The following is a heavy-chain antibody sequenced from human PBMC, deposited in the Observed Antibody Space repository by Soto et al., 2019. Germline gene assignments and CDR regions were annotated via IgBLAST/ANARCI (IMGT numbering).Heavy chain of an antibody. J-gene: IGHJ6*02. Sequence: QVQLVQSGAEAKKPGSAVRVSCKASGGTFSDHGISWVRQAPGQGLEWMGGIIPFYGTTEYAQKFAARVSITAAESTGTVYMELSNMRSEDTAVYFCAKIRSPPGRDCLRISCAHYYYFGMDVWGQGTTVTVSS. D-gene: IGHD2-2*01. CDR3: AKIRSPPGRDCLRISCAHYYYFGMDV. V-gene: IGHV1-69*12. CDR2: IIPFYGTT. CDR1: GGTFSDHG.